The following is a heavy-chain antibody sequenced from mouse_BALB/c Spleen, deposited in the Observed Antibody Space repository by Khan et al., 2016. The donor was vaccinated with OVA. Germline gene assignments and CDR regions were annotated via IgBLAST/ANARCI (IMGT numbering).Heavy chain of an antibody. CDR2: INPTSGYT. V-gene: IGHV1-7*01. J-gene: IGHJ2*01. CDR1: GYTFTSYW. CDR3: ARDRIDY. Sequence: QVQLQQSGAELAKPGASVKMSCKASGYTFTSYWVHWIKQRPGQGLEWIGYINPTSGYTDYNQKFKDKATLTADKSSSTAYMQLNSLTSDDSAVYYCARDRIDYWGQGTTLTVSS.